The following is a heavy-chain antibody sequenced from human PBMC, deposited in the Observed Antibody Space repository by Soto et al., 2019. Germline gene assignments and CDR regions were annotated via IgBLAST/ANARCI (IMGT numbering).Heavy chain of an antibody. J-gene: IGHJ6*03. CDR1: GFTFSSYG. CDR2: ISYDGSNK. D-gene: IGHD1-1*01. Sequence: QVQLVESGGGVVQPGRSLRLSCAASGFTFSSYGMHWVRQAPGKGLEWVAVISYDGSNKYYADSVKGRFTISRDNSKNTLYLQMNSLRAEDTAVYYCANLPRTNGTTSTMDVWGKGTTVTVSS. V-gene: IGHV3-30*18. CDR3: ANLPRTNGTTSTMDV.